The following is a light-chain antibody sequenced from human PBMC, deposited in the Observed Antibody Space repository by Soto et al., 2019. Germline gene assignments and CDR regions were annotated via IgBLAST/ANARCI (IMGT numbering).Light chain of an antibody. CDR2: DVT. V-gene: IGLV2-14*03. J-gene: IGLJ1*01. Sequence: QSALTQPASVSGSPGQSIAISCTGTSSDIGGYNYVSWYQQHPGKAPKLLIYDVTHRPSGVSNRFSGSKSGDTASLTISGLHAEHYADYSSSSYTSTSTPYVFGTGTKLTVL. CDR1: SSDIGGYNY. CDR3: SSYTSTSTPYV.